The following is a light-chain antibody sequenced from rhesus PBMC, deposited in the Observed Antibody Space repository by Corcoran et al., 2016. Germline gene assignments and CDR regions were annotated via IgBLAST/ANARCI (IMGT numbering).Light chain of an antibody. CDR3: GSYRRGSTFS. Sequence: QSALTQPPSVSKSLGQSVTISCTGTSSDIGGYNDVSWYQQHPGTAPRLLIYDVSKRPSGVSDRFSGSKSGNPASLTISGLQAEVEADYCCGSYRRGSTFSVGAGTRLTVL. V-gene: IGLV2S9*01. J-gene: IGLJ1*01. CDR2: DVS. CDR1: SSDIGGYND.